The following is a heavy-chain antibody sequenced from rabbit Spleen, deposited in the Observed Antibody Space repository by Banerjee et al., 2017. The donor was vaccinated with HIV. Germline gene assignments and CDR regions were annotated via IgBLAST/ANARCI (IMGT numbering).Heavy chain of an antibody. CDR2: IDSVFGNA. Sequence: QELVESGGGLVQPGESLKLSCKASGFDFSSYYMNWVRQAPGTGLEWIGYIDSVFGNAYYANWVNGRFTISSDNAQNTVFLQMTSLTAADTATYFCARDGSGGISYYFNLWGPGTLVTVS. CDR3: ARDGSGGISYYFNL. CDR1: GFDFSSYY. D-gene: IGHD1-1*01. J-gene: IGHJ4*01. V-gene: IGHV1S7*01.